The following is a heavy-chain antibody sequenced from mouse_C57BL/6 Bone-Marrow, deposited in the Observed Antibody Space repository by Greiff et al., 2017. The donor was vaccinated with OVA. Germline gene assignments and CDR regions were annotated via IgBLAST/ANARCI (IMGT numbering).Heavy chain of an antibody. CDR3: ARYVSNWDGGDYFDY. CDR1: GYSFTDYN. J-gene: IGHJ2*01. CDR2: LNPNYGTT. Sequence: LVESGPELVKPGASVKISCKASGYSFTDYNMNWVKQSNGKSLEWIGVLNPNYGTTSYNQKFKGKATLTVDQSSSTAYMQLNSLTSEDSAVYYCARYVSNWDGGDYFDYWGQGTTLTVSS. D-gene: IGHD4-1*01. V-gene: IGHV1-39*01.